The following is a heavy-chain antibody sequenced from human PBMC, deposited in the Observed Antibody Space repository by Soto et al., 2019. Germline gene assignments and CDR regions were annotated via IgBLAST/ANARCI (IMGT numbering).Heavy chain of an antibody. CDR3: ARFRNCSSTSCYFGVFDF. V-gene: IGHV4-34*01. J-gene: IGHJ3*01. Sequence: LETLSLTCAVYGGSFSSYYLSWIRQPPGKGLEWIGEIHHSGDTNYIPSLKSRVSISVDTAKNQFSLKLSSVTAADTAVYYCARFRNCSSTSCYFGVFDFGGKGTMVPVSS. CDR1: GGSFSSYY. CDR2: IHHSGDT. D-gene: IGHD2-2*01.